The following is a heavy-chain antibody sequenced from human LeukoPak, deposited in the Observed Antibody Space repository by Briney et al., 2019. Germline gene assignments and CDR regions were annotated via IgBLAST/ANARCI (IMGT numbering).Heavy chain of an antibody. Sequence: PSETLSLTCTVSGDSISNYYWSWIRQPPGKGLEWIGYVSYSGSTNYNPSLKSRVTISGDTSKNQFSLKLTSVTAADTAVYYCARGWGSTSPFDYWGQGTLVTVSS. D-gene: IGHD2-2*01. J-gene: IGHJ4*02. CDR2: VSYSGST. CDR1: GDSISNYY. V-gene: IGHV4-59*01. CDR3: ARGWGSTSPFDY.